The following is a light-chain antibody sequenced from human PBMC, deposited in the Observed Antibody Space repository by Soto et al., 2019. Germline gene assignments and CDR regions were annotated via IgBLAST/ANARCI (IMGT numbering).Light chain of an antibody. V-gene: IGLV2-14*01. J-gene: IGLJ2*01. CDR3: RSYTSSTTPVV. CDR2: EVS. Sequence: QSVLTQPASVSGSPGQWITISCTGTSSDVGGYNYVSWYQQHPGKAPKLMIYEVSNRPSGVSNRFSGSKSGNTASLTISGLQAEDEADYSCRSYTSSTTPVVFGGGTKLTVL. CDR1: SSDVGGYNY.